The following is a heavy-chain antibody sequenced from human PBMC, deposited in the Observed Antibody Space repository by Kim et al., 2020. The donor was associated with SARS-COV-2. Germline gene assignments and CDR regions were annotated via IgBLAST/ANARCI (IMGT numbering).Heavy chain of an antibody. D-gene: IGHD3-10*01. V-gene: IGHV7-4-1*02. CDR3: AWGVSHHTFDY. Sequence: ASVKVSCKASGYTFTSYAMNWVLQAPGQGLEWMGWIKTNTGNPTYAQGFTGRFVFSLDTSVSTAYLQISSLKAEDTAVYYCAWGVSHHTFDYWVQGTLVTVSS. CDR2: IKTNTGNP. J-gene: IGHJ4*02. CDR1: GYTFTSYA.